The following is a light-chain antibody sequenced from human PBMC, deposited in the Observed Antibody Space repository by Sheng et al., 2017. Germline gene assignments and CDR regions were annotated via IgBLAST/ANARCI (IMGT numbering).Light chain of an antibody. J-gene: IGKJ2*01. V-gene: IGKV3-20*01. CDR2: GAS. Sequence: EIVMTQSPATLSVSPGERATLSCRASQSVSSNLAWYQQSPGQSPRLLVSGASNRAIGIPDRFSGSGSGTDFTLTISRLEPEDFAVYYCLQYGVSLYSFGQGTKLEIK. CDR3: LQYGVSLYS. CDR1: QSVSSN.